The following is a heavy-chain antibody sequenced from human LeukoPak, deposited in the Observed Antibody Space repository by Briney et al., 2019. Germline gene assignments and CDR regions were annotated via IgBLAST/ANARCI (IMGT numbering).Heavy chain of an antibody. D-gene: IGHD4-17*01. J-gene: IGHJ3*02. CDR2: INPSAGST. V-gene: IGHV1-46*01. Sequence: GASLTVSCKASGYIFTSYYMHWVRQAPGQGLEWMGTINPSAGSTSYAQNFQGRVTMTRDTSTSTVYMELSRLRSEDTAVYYCARTVNNGFDIWGQGTMVTVSS. CDR1: GYIFTSYY. CDR3: ARTVNNGFDI.